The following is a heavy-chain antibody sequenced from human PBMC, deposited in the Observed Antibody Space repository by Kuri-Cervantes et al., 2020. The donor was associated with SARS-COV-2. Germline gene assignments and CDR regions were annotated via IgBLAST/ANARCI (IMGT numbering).Heavy chain of an antibody. CDR2: ISYDGSNK. V-gene: IGHV3-30-3*01. Sequence: GESLKISCAASGFTFSCYAMHWVRQAPGKGLEWVAVISYDGSNKYYADSVKGRFTISRDNSKNTLYLQMNSLRAEDTAVYYCAREEVLNFDYWGQGTLVTVSS. CDR1: GFTFSCYA. D-gene: IGHD3-10*01. CDR3: AREEVLNFDY. J-gene: IGHJ4*02.